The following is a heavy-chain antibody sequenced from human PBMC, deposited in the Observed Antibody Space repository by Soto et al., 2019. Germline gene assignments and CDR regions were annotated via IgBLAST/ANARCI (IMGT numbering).Heavy chain of an antibody. V-gene: IGHV1-3*01. D-gene: IGHD3-3*01. CDR2: INAGNGNT. J-gene: IGHJ6*02. CDR3: ARVGYDFWSGYYGYYYYYGMDV. Sequence: ASVKVSCKASGYTFTSYAMHWVRQAPGQRLEWMGWINAGNGNTKYSQKFQGRVTITRDTSASTAYMELSSLRSEDTAVYYCARVGYDFWSGYYGYYYYYGMDVWGQGTTVTVSS. CDR1: GYTFTSYA.